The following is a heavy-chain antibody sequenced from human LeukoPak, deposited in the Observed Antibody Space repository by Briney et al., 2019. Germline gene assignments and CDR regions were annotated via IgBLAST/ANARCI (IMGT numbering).Heavy chain of an antibody. Sequence: ASVKVSCKVSGYTLTELSMHWVRQAPGKGREWMGGFDPEDGETIYAQKFQGRATMTEDTSTDTAYMELSSLRSEDTAVYYCATEDPPGIAARGAKPFDYWGQGTLVTVSS. V-gene: IGHV1-24*01. D-gene: IGHD6-13*01. CDR1: GYTLTELS. J-gene: IGHJ4*02. CDR3: ATEDPPGIAARGAKPFDY. CDR2: FDPEDGET.